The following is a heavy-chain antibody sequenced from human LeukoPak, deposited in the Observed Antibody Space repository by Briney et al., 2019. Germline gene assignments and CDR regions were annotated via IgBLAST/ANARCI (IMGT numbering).Heavy chain of an antibody. D-gene: IGHD3-22*01. CDR3: TRDYDSSDYYFLM. CDR2: VHYSGIT. V-gene: IGHV4-59*12. CDR1: GASISSYY. Sequence: SETLSLTCTVSGASISSYYWSWIRQPPGQGLEWIGYVHYSGITDYNPSLQSRVTISVDKSKNQVALRLGSVTAADTAVYYCTRDYDSSDYYFLMWGQGTLVTVSS. J-gene: IGHJ4*02.